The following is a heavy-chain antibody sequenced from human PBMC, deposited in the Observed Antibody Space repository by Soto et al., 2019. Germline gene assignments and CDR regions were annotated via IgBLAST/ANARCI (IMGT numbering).Heavy chain of an antibody. Sequence: QLQLVQSGAEVKKPGASVKVSCKASGYILTNYAIHWERQAPGQRIEWMGWISGADGNTRYSPKFQGRLTISTDTSASTAYMELSSLRSEDTAVFYCARDRTTSSTRRFDYWGQGTLVTVSS. V-gene: IGHV1-3*01. CDR2: ISGADGNT. CDR3: ARDRTTSSTRRFDY. D-gene: IGHD4-17*01. J-gene: IGHJ4*02. CDR1: GYILTNYA.